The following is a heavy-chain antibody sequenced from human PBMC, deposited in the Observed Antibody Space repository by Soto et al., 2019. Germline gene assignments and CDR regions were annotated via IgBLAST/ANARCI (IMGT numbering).Heavy chain of an antibody. J-gene: IGHJ6*02. Sequence: ASVKVSCKASGYTFTSYYMHWVRQAPGQGLEWMGIINPSGGSTYYNPSLKSRVTISVDTSKNQFSLKLSSVTAADTAVYYCARRDYDFWSGYSPYYYGMDVWGQGTTVTVSS. D-gene: IGHD3-3*01. V-gene: IGHV1-46*01. CDR1: GYTFTSYY. CDR3: ARRDYDFWSGYSPYYYGMDV. CDR2: INPSGGST.